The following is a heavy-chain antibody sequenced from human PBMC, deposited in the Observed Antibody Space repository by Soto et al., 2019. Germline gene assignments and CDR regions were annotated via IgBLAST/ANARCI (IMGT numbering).Heavy chain of an antibody. CDR3: TKSWLFEKNWFDP. V-gene: IGHV3-23*01. D-gene: IGHD3-22*01. CDR2: ISSTGLYT. J-gene: IGHJ5*02. Sequence: GESLKISCAASGFSFTTYGMSWVRQAPGKGLEWVSDISSTGLYTYLADSVKGRFTISRDNSKNTLYLQMNSLRVDDTAVYFCTKSWLFEKNWFDPWGQGTLSPSPQ. CDR1: GFSFTTYG.